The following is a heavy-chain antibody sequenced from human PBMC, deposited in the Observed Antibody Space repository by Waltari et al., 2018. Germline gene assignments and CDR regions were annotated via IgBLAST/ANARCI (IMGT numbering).Heavy chain of an antibody. V-gene: IGHV3-48*03. Sequence: EVQLVESGGGLVQPGGSLRLSCAASGFILSTFEMSWVRQAPGKGLEWISSITSRLSTLYYADSVKGRFTISRDNAKNSLYSQMNSLRAEDTAVYYCATKYSSSSWDYWGQGTLVTVSS. J-gene: IGHJ4*02. CDR2: ITSRLSTL. CDR3: ATKYSSSSWDY. CDR1: GFILSTFE. D-gene: IGHD6-6*01.